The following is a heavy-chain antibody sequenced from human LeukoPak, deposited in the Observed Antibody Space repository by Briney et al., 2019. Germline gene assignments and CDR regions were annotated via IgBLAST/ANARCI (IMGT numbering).Heavy chain of an antibody. J-gene: IGHJ6*03. V-gene: IGHV1-2*02. CDR3: AREPTSYYDFWSGYSILNYYMDV. CDR1: GYTFTGYY. CDR2: INPNSGGT. Sequence: ASVKVSCKASGYTFTGYYMHWVRQAPGQGLEWMGWINPNSGGTNYAQKFQGRVTMTRDTPISTAYMELSRLRSDDTAVYYCAREPTSYYDFWSGYSILNYYMDVWGKGTTVTVSS. D-gene: IGHD3-3*01.